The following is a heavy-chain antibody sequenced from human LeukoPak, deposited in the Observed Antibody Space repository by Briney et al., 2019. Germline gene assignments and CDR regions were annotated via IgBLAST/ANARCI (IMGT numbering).Heavy chain of an antibody. D-gene: IGHD6-6*01. V-gene: IGHV3-23*01. CDR3: AKDGYTSSLIHPGATEFDF. Sequence: GGSLRLSCAASKFTFSSYAMRWVRQAPRKGLEWVSAISGSGDSTYYADSVKGRFTISRDNSKNTLYLQMNSLRAEDTAVYYCAKDGYTSSLIHPGATEFDFWGQGTLVTVSS. CDR1: KFTFSSYA. J-gene: IGHJ4*02. CDR2: ISGSGDST.